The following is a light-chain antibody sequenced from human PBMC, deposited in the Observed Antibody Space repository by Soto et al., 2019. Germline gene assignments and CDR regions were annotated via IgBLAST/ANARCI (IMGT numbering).Light chain of an antibody. CDR3: QQRKHWPPLT. CDR2: DTS. V-gene: IGKV3-11*01. Sequence: EVVLTQSPATLSLSPGERAILSCRASQSVEKYLVWYQQKPGQAPRLLIYDTSNRATGIPARFSGSGSETDFPLTLSSLEPEDFAVYYCQQRKHWPPLTFGGGTKVELK. J-gene: IGKJ4*01. CDR1: QSVEKY.